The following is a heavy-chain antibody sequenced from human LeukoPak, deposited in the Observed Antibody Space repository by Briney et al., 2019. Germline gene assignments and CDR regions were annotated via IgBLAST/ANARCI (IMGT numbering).Heavy chain of an antibody. CDR3: AREGRGVTGYFDY. V-gene: IGHV3-7*01. D-gene: IGHD3-10*01. CDR2: IKQDGSEK. J-gene: IGHJ4*02. CDR1: GFTFSTYY. Sequence: GGSLRLSCAASGFTFSTYYMTWVRQAPGKGLVWVANIKQDGSEKYYVDSVKGRFTISRDNAKNSLYLQMNSLRAEDTAVYYCAREGRGVTGYFDYWGQGTLVTVSS.